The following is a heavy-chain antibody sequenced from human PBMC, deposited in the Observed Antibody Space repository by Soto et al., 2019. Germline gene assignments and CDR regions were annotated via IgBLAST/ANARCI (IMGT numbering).Heavy chain of an antibody. CDR2: ISAYNGNT. Sequence: GASVKVSCXASGYTFTSYSISWVRHASGQGLEWMGWISAYNGNTNYAQKLQGRVTMTTDTSTSTAYMELRSLRSDDTAVYYCAREDDYGDSPADYWGQGTLVTVSS. CDR3: AREDDYGDSPADY. J-gene: IGHJ4*02. CDR1: GYTFTSYS. D-gene: IGHD4-17*01. V-gene: IGHV1-18*01.